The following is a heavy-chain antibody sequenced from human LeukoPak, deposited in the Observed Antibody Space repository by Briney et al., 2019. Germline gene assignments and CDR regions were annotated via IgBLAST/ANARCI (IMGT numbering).Heavy chain of an antibody. D-gene: IGHD5-12*01. J-gene: IGHJ6*03. CDR1: GGSISSYY. Sequence: TSETLSLTCTVSGGSISSYYWSWIRQPPGKGLEWIGYIYYSGSTNYNPSLKSRVTISADTSKNQFSLKLSSVTAADTAVYYCARHSRGYDFPATYYYYYYMDVWGKGTTVTVSS. CDR2: IYYSGST. CDR3: ARHSRGYDFPATYYYYYYMDV. V-gene: IGHV4-59*08.